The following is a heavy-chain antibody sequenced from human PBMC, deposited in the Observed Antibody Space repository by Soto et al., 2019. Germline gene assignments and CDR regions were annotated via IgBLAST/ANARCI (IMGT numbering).Heavy chain of an antibody. CDR1: GFTFTSSA. V-gene: IGHV1-58*01. D-gene: IGHD3-22*01. Sequence: SVKVSCKASGFTFTSSAVQWVRQARGQRLEWIGWIVVGSGNTNYAQKFQERVTITRDMSTSTAYMELSSLRSEDTAVYYCAADPRYYYDSSGYYAAHYWGQGTLVTVSS. CDR2: IVVGSGNT. CDR3: AADPRYYYDSSGYYAAHY. J-gene: IGHJ4*02.